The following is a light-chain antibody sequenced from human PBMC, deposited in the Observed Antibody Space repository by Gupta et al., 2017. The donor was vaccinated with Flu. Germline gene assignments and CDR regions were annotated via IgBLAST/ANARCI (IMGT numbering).Light chain of an antibody. CDR1: QSVSSN. CDR2: GAS. V-gene: IGKV3-15*01. Sequence: EIVMTQSPATLSVSPGERATLSCRASQSVSSNLAWYQQKPRQAPRLLIHGASTRATGIPARFSGSGCGTKFTLTISSRQSEDFSVYYCQQYNNWRPWTFGQGTKVEIK. J-gene: IGKJ1*01. CDR3: QQYNNWRPWT.